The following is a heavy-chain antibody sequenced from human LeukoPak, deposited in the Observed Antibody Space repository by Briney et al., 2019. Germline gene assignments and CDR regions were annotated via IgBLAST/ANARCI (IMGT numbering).Heavy chain of an antibody. J-gene: IGHJ4*02. CDR2: ISAYNGNT. V-gene: IGHV1-18*01. Sequence: GASVKVSCKASGYTFTSYGISWVRQAPGQGLEWMGWISAYNGNTNYAQKLQGRVTMTTDTSTSTAYMELRSLRSDDTAVYYCARSFADYYDSSGYPSDYWGQGTLVTVSS. D-gene: IGHD3-22*01. CDR1: GYTFTSYG. CDR3: ARSFADYYDSSGYPSDY.